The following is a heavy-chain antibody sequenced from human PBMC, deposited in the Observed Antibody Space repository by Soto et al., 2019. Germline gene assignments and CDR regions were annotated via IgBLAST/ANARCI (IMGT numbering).Heavy chain of an antibody. CDR2: IKSKTDGGTT. J-gene: IGHJ4*02. CDR1: GFTFSNAW. CDR3: TTDSITYSYHSSENRRPERSFDY. Sequence: GGSLRLSCAASGFTFSNAWMSWVRQAPGKGLEWVGRIKSKTDGGTTDYAAPVKGRFTISRGDSKNTLYLQMNSLKTEDTAVYYCTTDSITYSYHSSENRRPERSFDYWGQGTLVTVSS. D-gene: IGHD3-22*01. V-gene: IGHV3-15*01.